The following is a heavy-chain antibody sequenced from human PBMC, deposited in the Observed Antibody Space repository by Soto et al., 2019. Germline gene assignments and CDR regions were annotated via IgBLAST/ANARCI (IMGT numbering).Heavy chain of an antibody. J-gene: IGHJ6*02. CDR1: GGSISSYY. V-gene: IGHV4-59*01. CDR2: IYYSGIT. Sequence: SETLSLTCTVSGGSISSYYWSWIRQPPGKGLEWIGYIYYSGITNYNPSIKSRVTISVDTSKNQFSMKLCSVTAADTAVYYCARYKSNYYYGMDVWGQGTTVT. D-gene: IGHD1-20*01. CDR3: ARYKSNYYYGMDV.